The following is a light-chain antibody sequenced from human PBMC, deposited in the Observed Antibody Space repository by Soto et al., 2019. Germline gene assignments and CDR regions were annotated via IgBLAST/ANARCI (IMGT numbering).Light chain of an antibody. Sequence: DIVLTQSPGTLSLSPGERATLSCRAGQSATNSFAACYQQKPGQAPRLMMYGASTRATGIPDRFRGSGSGTDFTLTISRLEPEDFAVYYCQQYSTSRKTFGQGTKVEIK. CDR2: GAS. CDR3: QQYSTSRKT. CDR1: QSATNSF. J-gene: IGKJ1*01. V-gene: IGKV3-20*01.